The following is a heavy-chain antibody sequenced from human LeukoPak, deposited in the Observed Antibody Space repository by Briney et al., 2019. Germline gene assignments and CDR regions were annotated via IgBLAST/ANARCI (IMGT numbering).Heavy chain of an antibody. V-gene: IGHV3-33*01. CDR2: IWYDGSNK. CDR3: ARAPMSYDSSGFGGAFDI. J-gene: IGHJ3*02. D-gene: IGHD3-22*01. Sequence: GGSLRLSCAASGFTFSSYGMHWVPQAPGEGLEGVGVIWYDGSNKYYADSVKGRFTISRDNSKNTLYLQMNSLRAEDTAVYYCARAPMSYDSSGFGGAFDIWGQGTMVTVSS. CDR1: GFTFSSYG.